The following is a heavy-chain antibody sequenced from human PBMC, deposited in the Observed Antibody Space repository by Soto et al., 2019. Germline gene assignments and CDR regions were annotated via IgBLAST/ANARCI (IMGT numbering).Heavy chain of an antibody. J-gene: IGHJ4*01. Sequence: QLQLQESGPGLVKPSETLSLTCTVSGGSISSSSHYWGWIRHPPGKGLEWIGSMYYSGNTYYNPSLTSRVTISVDTSKNQFSLTLSSVTAADTAVYYCARLTKGYCSGNICFPFWGHGTLVTVSS. CDR1: GGSISSSSHY. D-gene: IGHD2-15*01. CDR3: ARLTKGYCSGNICFPF. CDR2: MYYSGNT. V-gene: IGHV4-39*01.